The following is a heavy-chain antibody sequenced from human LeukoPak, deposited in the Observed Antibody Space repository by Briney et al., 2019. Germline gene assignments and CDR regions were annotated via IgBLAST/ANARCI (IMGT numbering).Heavy chain of an antibody. V-gene: IGHV4-39*02. D-gene: IGHD2-2*01. CDR1: GGSSSSGAYY. J-gene: IGHJ4*02. CDR3: ARKLPAALGNYFDF. Sequence: SETLSLTCTVSGGSSSSGAYYWGWIRQPPGKGLEWIGTIYYSGSTYYNPSLASRTTISVDTSKNHFSLKLSSVTAADTAVYYCARKLPAALGNYFDFWGQGNLVTVSS. CDR2: IYYSGST.